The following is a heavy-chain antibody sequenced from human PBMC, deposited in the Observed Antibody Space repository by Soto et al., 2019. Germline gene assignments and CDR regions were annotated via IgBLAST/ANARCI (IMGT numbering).Heavy chain of an antibody. V-gene: IGHV4-59*01. CDR3: ARAILRLNWFDP. Sequence: PSETLSLTCTVSGGSISSYYWSWIRQPPGKGLEWIGSIYYSGSTNYNPSLKSRVTISVDTSKNQFSLKLSRLRSDDTAVYYCARAILRLNWFDPWGQGTLVTVSS. D-gene: IGHD2-15*01. CDR1: GGSISSYY. J-gene: IGHJ5*02. CDR2: IYYSGST.